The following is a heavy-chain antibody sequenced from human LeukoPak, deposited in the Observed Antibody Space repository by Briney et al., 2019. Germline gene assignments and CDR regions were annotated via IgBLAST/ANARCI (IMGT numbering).Heavy chain of an antibody. CDR3: AREPSRYCSGGSCSNWFDP. CDR2: INHSGST. D-gene: IGHD2-15*01. V-gene: IGHV4-34*01. J-gene: IGHJ5*02. CDR1: GGSFSGYY. Sequence: SETLSLTCAVYGGSFSGYYWSWIRQPPGKGLEWIGEINHSGSTNYNPSLKSRVTISVDTSKNQFSLKLSSVTAADTAVYYCAREPSRYCSGGSCSNWFDPWGQGTLVTVSS.